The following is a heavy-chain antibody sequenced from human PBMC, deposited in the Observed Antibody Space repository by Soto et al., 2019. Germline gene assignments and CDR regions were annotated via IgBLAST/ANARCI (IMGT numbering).Heavy chain of an antibody. Sequence: SETLSLTCTVSGGSISSGDYYWSWIRQPPGKGLEWIGYIYYSGSTYYNPSLKSRVTISVDTSKNQFSLKLSSVTAADTAVYYCARVAYCGGDCANWFDPWGQGTLVTVSS. V-gene: IGHV4-30-4*01. CDR2: IYYSGST. CDR3: ARVAYCGGDCANWFDP. J-gene: IGHJ5*02. CDR1: GGSISSGDYY. D-gene: IGHD2-21*02.